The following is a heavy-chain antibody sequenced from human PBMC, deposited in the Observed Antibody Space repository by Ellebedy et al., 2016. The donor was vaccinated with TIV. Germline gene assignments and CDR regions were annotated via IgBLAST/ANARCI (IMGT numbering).Heavy chain of an antibody. CDR3: ARGGRIVATIYY. J-gene: IGHJ4*02. CDR1: GYTFTSYD. D-gene: IGHD5-12*01. V-gene: IGHV1-8*01. Sequence: ASVKVSXXASGYTFTSYDINWVRQATGQGLEWMGWMNPNSGNTGYAQKFQGRVTMTRNTSISTAYMELSSLRSEDTAVYYCARGGRIVATIYYWGQGTLVTVSS. CDR2: MNPNSGNT.